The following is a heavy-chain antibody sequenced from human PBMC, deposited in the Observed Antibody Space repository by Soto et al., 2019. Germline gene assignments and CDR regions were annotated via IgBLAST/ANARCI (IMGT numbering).Heavy chain of an antibody. V-gene: IGHV2-5*02. CDR3: AHSRETSRWFGKLFYHADWFDP. CDR1: GFSLSTSGVG. CDR2: IYWDDDK. D-gene: IGHD3-10*01. J-gene: IGHJ5*02. Sequence: QITLKESGPTLVKPTQTLTLTCTFSGFSLSTSGVGVGWIRQPPGKALEWLALIYWDDDKRYSPSLKSRLTITTDTSETQVVLTITNMDPVGTATYYRAHSRETSRWFGKLFYHADWFDPWGQGTLVTVSS.